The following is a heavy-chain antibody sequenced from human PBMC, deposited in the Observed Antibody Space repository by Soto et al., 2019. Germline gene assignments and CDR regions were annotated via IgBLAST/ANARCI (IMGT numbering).Heavy chain of an antibody. CDR1: GYNFVNYW. CDR3: ARHGLLGGLVNNNWFDP. D-gene: IGHD1-26*01. J-gene: IGHJ5*02. V-gene: IGHV5-51*01. CDR2: IYPADSDT. Sequence: GESLKISCKVSGYNFVNYWIAWVRQMPGKGLEWMGIIYPADSDTRYSPSFQGQVAIFADKSISTAYLQWSSLKSSDTAMYYCARHGLLGGLVNNNWFDPWGQGTLVTVSS.